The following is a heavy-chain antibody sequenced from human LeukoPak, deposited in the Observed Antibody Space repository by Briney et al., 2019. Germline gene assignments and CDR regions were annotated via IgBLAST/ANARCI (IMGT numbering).Heavy chain of an antibody. D-gene: IGHD3-22*01. CDR2: IYHSGST. CDR3: ARVTGYVIEDYFDY. J-gene: IGHJ4*02. V-gene: IGHV4-4*02. CDR1: GGSISSSNW. Sequence: SETLSLTCAVSGGSISSSNWWSWVRQPPGKGLEWIGEIYHSGSTYYNPSLKSRVTISVDTSKNQFSLKLRSVTAADTAVYYCARVTGYVIEDYFDYWGQGTLVTVSS.